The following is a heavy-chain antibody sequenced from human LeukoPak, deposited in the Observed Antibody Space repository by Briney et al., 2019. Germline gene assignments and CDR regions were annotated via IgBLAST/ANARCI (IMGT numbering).Heavy chain of an antibody. Sequence: PGGSLRLSCAVSGFILSDYYMSWVRQAPGKGLEWVGLIRDSGEAFYADFARGRFAISRDESENTLYLQMNSLRVEDTAVYFCARDRAANQDWVEFDPWGQGTPVSVSS. D-gene: IGHD3/OR15-3a*01. V-gene: IGHV3-66*03. CDR2: IRDSGEA. J-gene: IGHJ5*02. CDR1: GFILSDYY. CDR3: ARDRAANQDWVEFDP.